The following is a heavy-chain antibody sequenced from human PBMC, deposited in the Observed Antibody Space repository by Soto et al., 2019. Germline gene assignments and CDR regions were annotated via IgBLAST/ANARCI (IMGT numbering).Heavy chain of an antibody. J-gene: IGHJ6*03. D-gene: IGHD1-20*01. CDR2: FDPEDGET. Sequence: GASVKVSCKVSGYTLTELSMHWVRQAPGKGLEWMGGFDPEDGETIYAQKFQGRVTMTEDTSTDTAYMELSSLRSEDTAVYYCAFFITGPPPVRGDYYYYMDVWGKGTTVTVS. V-gene: IGHV1-24*01. CDR1: GYTLTELS. CDR3: AFFITGPPPVRGDYYYYMDV.